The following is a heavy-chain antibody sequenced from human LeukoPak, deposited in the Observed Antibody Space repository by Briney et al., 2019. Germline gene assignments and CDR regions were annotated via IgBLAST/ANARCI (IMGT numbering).Heavy chain of an antibody. D-gene: IGHD4-17*01. CDR2: IYSGGST. J-gene: IGHJ6*02. CDR1: GFTVSSNY. Sequence: GGSLRLSCAASGFTVSSNYMSWVRQAPGKGLEWVSVIYSGGSTYYADSVKGRFTISRDNSKNTLYLQMNSLRAEDTAVYYCARDSTVNYGMDVWGQGTTVTVSS. CDR3: ARDSTVNYGMDV. V-gene: IGHV3-66*01.